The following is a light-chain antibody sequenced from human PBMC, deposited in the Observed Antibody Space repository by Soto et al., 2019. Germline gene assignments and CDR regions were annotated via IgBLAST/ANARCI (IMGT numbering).Light chain of an antibody. CDR3: QSYDSSLRV. V-gene: IGLV1-40*01. CDR1: SSNIGADYD. Sequence: QAVVTQPPSVSGAPGQRVTISCTGSSSNIGADYDVHWYQQLPGTAPKLLIYGNSNRPSGVPDRFSGSKSGTSASLAITGLQAEDEADYYCQSYDSSLRVFGGGTKLTVL. CDR2: GNS. J-gene: IGLJ2*01.